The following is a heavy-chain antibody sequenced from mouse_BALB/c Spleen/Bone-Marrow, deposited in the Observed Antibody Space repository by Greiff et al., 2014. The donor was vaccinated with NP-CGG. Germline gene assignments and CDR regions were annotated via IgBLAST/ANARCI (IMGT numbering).Heavy chain of an antibody. D-gene: IGHD2-14*01. Sequence: VQLTQSGAELVRSGASVKLSCTASGFNIKDYYMHWVKQRPEQGLEWIGWLDPANGDTEYAPKFQGKATMTADTSSNTAYLQLSSRTSEDTAGYYWNARGEYDFDYVDYWGQGTTLTVSS. CDR3: NARGEYDFDYVDY. CDR1: GFNIKDYY. J-gene: IGHJ2*01. V-gene: IGHV14-4*02. CDR2: LDPANGDT.